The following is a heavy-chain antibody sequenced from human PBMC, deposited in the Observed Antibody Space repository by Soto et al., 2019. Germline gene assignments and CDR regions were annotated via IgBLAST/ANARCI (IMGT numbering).Heavy chain of an antibody. Sequence: QVHLVQSGAEVKKPGASVKVSCKASGYTFPNYGVTWVRQAPGQGLEWMGWITPYNGNTHYAQKVQGRVTMTTDTSTSTAYMELWSLRSDDTAVYYCARAGDYGSFYFFDYWGQGTLVTVSS. CDR3: ARAGDYGSFYFFDY. CDR2: ITPYNGNT. CDR1: GYTFPNYG. D-gene: IGHD3-10*01. V-gene: IGHV1-18*01. J-gene: IGHJ4*02.